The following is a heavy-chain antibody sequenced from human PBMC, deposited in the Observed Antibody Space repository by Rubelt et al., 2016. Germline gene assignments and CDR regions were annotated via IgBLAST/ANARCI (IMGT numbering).Heavy chain of an antibody. Sequence: GGSLRLSCAASGFPFSGSPMNWIRQAPGKGLEWVSVIGADGNNIHYADSVKGRFTISRDNSKNTLYLQMNGLRAEDTAVYYCARAIAAAGTKTYYYGMDVRGQGTAVTVSS. CDR1: GFPFSGSP. J-gene: IGHJ6*02. D-gene: IGHD6-13*01. V-gene: IGHV3-23*01. CDR3: ARAIAAAGTKTYYYGMDV. CDR2: IGADGNNI.